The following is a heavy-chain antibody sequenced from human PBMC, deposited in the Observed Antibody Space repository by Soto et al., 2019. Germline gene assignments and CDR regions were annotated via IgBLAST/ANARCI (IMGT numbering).Heavy chain of an antibody. Sequence: QVQLQQWGAGLVKPSETLSLSCAVYGQSFSGHSWAWIRQPPGKGREGMGETNESGSTYYNPSLKSRGPISTDTSKNQFSLKLSSVSAADTAAYFCARGSGIVALPGELEDVKYDYWGQGTLVNVSS. D-gene: IGHD1-1*01. CDR2: TNESGST. V-gene: IGHV4-34*01. J-gene: IGHJ4*02. CDR1: GQSFSGHS. CDR3: ARGSGIVALPGELEDVKYDY.